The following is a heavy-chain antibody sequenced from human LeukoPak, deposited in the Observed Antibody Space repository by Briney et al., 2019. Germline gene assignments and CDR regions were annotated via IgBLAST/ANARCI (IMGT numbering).Heavy chain of an antibody. CDR1: GGSISGTNYY. Sequence: SETLSLTCTVSGGSISGTNYYWGWIRQPPGKGLEWVGSIYYTGSTYYNPSLKSRVIISVDTSKNQFSLKLSSVTAADTAVYYCANSNYASSYFDYWGQGTLVTVSS. D-gene: IGHD3-16*01. CDR3: ANSNYASSYFDY. J-gene: IGHJ4*02. CDR2: IYYTGST. V-gene: IGHV4-39*07.